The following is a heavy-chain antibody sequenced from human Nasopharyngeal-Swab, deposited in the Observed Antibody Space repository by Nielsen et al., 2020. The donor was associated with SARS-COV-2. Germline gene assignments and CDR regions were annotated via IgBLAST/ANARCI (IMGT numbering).Heavy chain of an antibody. CDR2: IYPGDSDT. Sequence: EESLKISCKGSGYTFTSYWIGWVRQMPGKGLEWMGIIYPGDSDTIYGPSFEGQVTISADMSIDTAYLQWSSLKASDTAIYFCAKLPHCGGDCPPDVWGQGTSVTVSS. V-gene: IGHV5-51*01. D-gene: IGHD2-21*02. J-gene: IGHJ6*02. CDR3: AKLPHCGGDCPPDV. CDR1: GYTFTSYW.